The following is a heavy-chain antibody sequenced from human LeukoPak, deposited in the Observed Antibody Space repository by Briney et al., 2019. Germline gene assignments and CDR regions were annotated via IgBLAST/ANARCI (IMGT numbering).Heavy chain of an antibody. CDR1: GFTLSSYA. D-gene: IGHD4-17*01. CDR2: LSGSGGCT. V-gene: IGHV3-23*01. CDR3: AKEGDTTVTILGDY. Sequence: GGPLRLSCAASGFTLSSYAMSWVRQAPGKRLEWVAALSGSGGCTYYADSVKGRFTISRDNSKNTLYLQMNSLRAEDTAVYHCAKEGDTTVTILGDYWGQGTLVTVSS. J-gene: IGHJ4*02.